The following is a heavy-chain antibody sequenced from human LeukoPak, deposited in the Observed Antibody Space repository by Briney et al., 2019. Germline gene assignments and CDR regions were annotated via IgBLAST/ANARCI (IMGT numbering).Heavy chain of an antibody. CDR1: GYSFSSYW. D-gene: IGHD1-26*01. CDR3: ASSSSGSYEWIWFDP. Sequence: GESLKISCKGSGYSFSSYWLGWVRQMPGKGLEWMGIIYPGDSDTRYSPSFQGQVTISADKSISTAYLQWSSLKASDTAMYYCASSSSGSYEWIWFDPWGQGTLVTVSS. CDR2: IYPGDSDT. J-gene: IGHJ5*02. V-gene: IGHV5-51*01.